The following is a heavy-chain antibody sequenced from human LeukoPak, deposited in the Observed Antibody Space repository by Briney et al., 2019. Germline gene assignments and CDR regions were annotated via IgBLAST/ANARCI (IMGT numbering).Heavy chain of an antibody. D-gene: IGHD6-19*01. J-gene: IGHJ4*02. CDR3: ARDLVYSSGWYQVNY. V-gene: IGHV4-4*02. CDR2: IYHSGGT. Sequence: SETVSPICAVSGASISSSNWWSWVRQPPGKGLEWIGEIYHSGGTNYNPSLKSRVTISVDKSKNQFSLKLSPVTAADTAVYYCARDLVYSSGWYQVNYWGERTLVTVSS. CDR1: GASISSSNW.